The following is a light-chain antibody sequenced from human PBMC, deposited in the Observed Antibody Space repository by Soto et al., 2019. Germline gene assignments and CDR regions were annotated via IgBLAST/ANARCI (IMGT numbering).Light chain of an antibody. CDR3: ETWYSNTHMV. V-gene: IGLV4-60*02. J-gene: IGLJ3*02. Sequence: QPVLTQSSSASASLGSSVKLTCTLSSGHSSYIIAWHQQQPGKAPRYLMKLEGSGSYNKGSGVPDRFSGSSSGADRYLTISNLQLEDEADYYCETWYSNTHMVFGGGTKLTVL. CDR2: LEGSGSY. CDR1: SGHSSYI.